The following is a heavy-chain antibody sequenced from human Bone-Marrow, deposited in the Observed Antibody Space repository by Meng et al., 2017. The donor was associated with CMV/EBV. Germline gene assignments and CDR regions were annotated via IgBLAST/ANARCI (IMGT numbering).Heavy chain of an antibody. CDR1: TYTFIDHH. CDR3: ARIQFLETANDAFDI. J-gene: IGHJ3*02. CDR2: IDPRTGDT. V-gene: IGHV1-2*02. Sequence: ASVKVSCKASTYTFIDHHIHWVRQAPGQGLEWMGWIDPRTGDTKYAQKFQGRVTLSRDTSISTAYMELSRLRSDDTAVYYCARIQFLETANDAFDIWGQGTMVTVSS.